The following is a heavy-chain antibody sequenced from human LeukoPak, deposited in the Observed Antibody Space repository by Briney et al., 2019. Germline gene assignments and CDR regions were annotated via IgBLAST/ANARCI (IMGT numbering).Heavy chain of an antibody. V-gene: IGHV4-30-4*08. Sequence: SETLSLTCTVSAGSISSDDYYWSWIRQPPRKGLEWIGYIYYSGSTYYNPSLKSRVTISVDTSKNQFSLKLSSVTAADTAVYYCARVVPAAMIFGYWGQGTLVTVSS. CDR3: ARVVPAAMIFGY. J-gene: IGHJ4*02. D-gene: IGHD2-2*01. CDR1: AGSISSDDYY. CDR2: IYYSGST.